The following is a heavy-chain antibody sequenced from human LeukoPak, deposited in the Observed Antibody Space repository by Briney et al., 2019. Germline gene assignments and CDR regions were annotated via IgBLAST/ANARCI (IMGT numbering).Heavy chain of an antibody. D-gene: IGHD3-10*01. J-gene: IGHJ4*02. Sequence: ASVRVSCKVSGYTLTELSMHWVRQAPGKGLEWMGGLDPEDVETIYAQKFQGRVTMTEDTSTNTAYMELSSLSSEDTAVYYCATESALWFGEFGDFDYWGQGTLVTVSS. CDR1: GYTLTELS. CDR2: LDPEDVET. CDR3: ATESALWFGEFGDFDY. V-gene: IGHV1-24*01.